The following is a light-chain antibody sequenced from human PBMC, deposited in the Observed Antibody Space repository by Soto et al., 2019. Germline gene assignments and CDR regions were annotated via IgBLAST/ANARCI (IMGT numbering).Light chain of an antibody. Sequence: EVLLTRSPATLSVSPGERATLSCRASQSVSSSYLAWYQQKPGQAPRLLIYGASTRATGIPARFSGSGPGTEFTLTISSLQSEDFAVYYCQQYNNWPITFGQGTRLEIK. CDR3: QQYNNWPIT. CDR1: QSVSSSY. V-gene: IGKV3-15*01. J-gene: IGKJ5*01. CDR2: GAS.